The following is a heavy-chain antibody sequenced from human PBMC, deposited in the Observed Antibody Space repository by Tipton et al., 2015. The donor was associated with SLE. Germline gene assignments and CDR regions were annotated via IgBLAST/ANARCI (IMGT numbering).Heavy chain of an antibody. CDR3: ARSARGGFDL. J-gene: IGHJ3*01. CDR2: IYYTGST. V-gene: IGHV4-59*01. Sequence: TLSLTCTVSGGSINDYYWYWIRQPPGKGLDWIGDIYYTGSTTYNPSLKSRVTISLDTSKNQFSLNLRSVTAADTAIYFCARSARGGFDLWGQGTVVTVSS. CDR1: GGSINDYY. D-gene: IGHD3-10*01.